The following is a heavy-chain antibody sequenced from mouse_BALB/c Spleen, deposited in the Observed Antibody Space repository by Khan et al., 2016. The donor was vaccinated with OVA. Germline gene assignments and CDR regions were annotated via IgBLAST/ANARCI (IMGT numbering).Heavy chain of an antibody. CDR2: IIYTGYT. J-gene: IGHJ3*01. D-gene: IGHD2-14*01. CDR1: GDSITSGY. CDR3: ARSTYRYAFVY. V-gene: IGHV3-8*02. Sequence: EVQLQESGPSLVKPSQTLSLTCSVTGDSITSGYWNWIRKFPGNKLEYMGYIIYTGYTYYNPSLKSRISITRHTSKNQSYLQLNSVTDDDTATYYCARSTYRYAFVYWGQGTLVTVSA.